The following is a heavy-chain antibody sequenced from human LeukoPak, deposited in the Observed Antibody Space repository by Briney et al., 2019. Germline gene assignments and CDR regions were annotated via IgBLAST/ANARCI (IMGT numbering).Heavy chain of an antibody. CDR3: ARHGIWFGDTNRWFDP. J-gene: IGHJ5*02. CDR2: IYYSGST. V-gene: IGHV4-59*08. D-gene: IGHD3-10*01. Sequence: RPSETLSLTCTVSGGSISSYYWSWIRQPPGKGLEWIGYIYYSGSTNYNPSLTSRVTISVDTSKNQISLRLTSVTAADTAVYFCARHGIWFGDTNRWFDPWGQGTLVTVSS. CDR1: GGSISSYY.